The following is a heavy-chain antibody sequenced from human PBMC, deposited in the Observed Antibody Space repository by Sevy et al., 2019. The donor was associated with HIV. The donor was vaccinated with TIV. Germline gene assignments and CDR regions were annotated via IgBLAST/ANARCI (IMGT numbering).Heavy chain of an antibody. J-gene: IGHJ4*02. V-gene: IGHV4-38-2*01. CDR1: GYSISSGYW. Sequence: SETLSLTCVVSGYSISSGYWWDWFRRPPGKGLEWIGAIHYTGTTQYTPSLNRRVTVSADTSKNQFSLRLSSMTAADTAVYYCASHDWGREDYWGQGTQVTVSS. CDR3: ASHDWGREDY. CDR2: IHYTGTT. D-gene: IGHD7-27*01.